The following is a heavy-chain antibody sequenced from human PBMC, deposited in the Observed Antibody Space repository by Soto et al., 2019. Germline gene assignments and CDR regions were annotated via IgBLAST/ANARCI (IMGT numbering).Heavy chain of an antibody. D-gene: IGHD2-21*02. CDR2: ISYDGNDK. V-gene: IGHV3-30-3*01. J-gene: IGHJ4*02. CDR1: GFTFSPYT. Sequence: GGSLRLSCAASGFTFSPYTMHWVRQTPGKGLEWVAVISYDGNDKYYADSVTGRFTISRDNSKNTLYLQMSSLRAEDTSLYYCARGGGFCGADCYKGGIDYWGQGTLVTVSS. CDR3: ARGGGFCGADCYKGGIDY.